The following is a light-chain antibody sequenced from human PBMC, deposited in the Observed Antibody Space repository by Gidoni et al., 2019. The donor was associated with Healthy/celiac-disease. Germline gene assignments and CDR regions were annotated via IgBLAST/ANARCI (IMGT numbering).Light chain of an antibody. CDR2: DAS. CDR3: QQRSNWPPLT. Sequence: IVLPQSPATLSLSPGERATLSCRASQSVSSYLAWYQQKPGQAPRLLIYDASNRATGIPARFSGSGSVTDFTLTISSLEPEDFAVYYCQQRSNWPPLTFGGGTKVEIK. CDR1: QSVSSY. V-gene: IGKV3-11*01. J-gene: IGKJ4*01.